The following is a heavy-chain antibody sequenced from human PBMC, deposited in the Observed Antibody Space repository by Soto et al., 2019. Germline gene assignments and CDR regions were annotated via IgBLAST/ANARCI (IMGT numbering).Heavy chain of an antibody. J-gene: IGHJ6*02. CDR3: IPQKGFTGGLSYTAMDF. CDR2: IYWNDNK. V-gene: IGHV2-5*04. Sequence: QITLKESGPTLVNPTQTLTLTCTFSGFSLTTSGVGVGWIRQPPGKALEWLALIYWNDNKLYSPSLKTRLTTPRDTSKTQVVLTRTNRDPVHTATYYCIPQKGFTGGLSYTAMDFWGQGPTVTVSS. D-gene: IGHD7-27*01. CDR1: GFSLTTSGVG.